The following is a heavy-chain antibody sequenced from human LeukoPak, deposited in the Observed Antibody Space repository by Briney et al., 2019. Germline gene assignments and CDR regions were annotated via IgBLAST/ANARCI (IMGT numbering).Heavy chain of an antibody. Sequence: KPGGSLRLTCAASGFTFSDYYMSWIRQAPGKGLEWVSYISSSGSTIYYADSVKGRFTISRDNAKNSLFLQVNSLRAEDTAVYYCAREGWFGESPFDYWGQGTLVTVSS. J-gene: IGHJ4*02. D-gene: IGHD3-10*01. CDR2: ISSSGSTI. CDR1: GFTFSDYY. CDR3: AREGWFGESPFDY. V-gene: IGHV3-11*01.